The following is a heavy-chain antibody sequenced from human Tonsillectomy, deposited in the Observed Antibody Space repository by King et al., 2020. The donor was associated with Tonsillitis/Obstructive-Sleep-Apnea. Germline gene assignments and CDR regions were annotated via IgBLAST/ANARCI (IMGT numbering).Heavy chain of an antibody. CDR1: GFTFSSYE. V-gene: IGHV3-48*03. J-gene: IGHJ6*03. CDR3: ARDKSGYSYGLLYYYYYHMDV. CDR2: ISSSGSTI. D-gene: IGHD5-18*01. Sequence: VQLVESGGGLVQPGGSLRLSCAASGFTFSSYEMNWVRQAPGKGLEWVSYISSSGSTIYYADSVKGRFTISRDNAKNSLYLQMNSLRAEDTAVYYCARDKSGYSYGLLYYYYYHMDVWGKGTTVTVSS.